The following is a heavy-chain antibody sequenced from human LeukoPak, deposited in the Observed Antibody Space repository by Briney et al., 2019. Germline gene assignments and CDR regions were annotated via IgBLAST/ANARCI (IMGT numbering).Heavy chain of an antibody. Sequence: SQTLSLTCAISGDSVSSNTAAWNWIRKSPSRGLEWLGRTYYRSSWYTDYAVSVKSRIIVRTDTSRNQFSLQLNSVTPEDTAVYFCARDYDAGGKHAFDIWGQGTRVTVSS. CDR2: TYYRSSWYT. D-gene: IGHD5-12*01. J-gene: IGHJ3*02. V-gene: IGHV6-1*01. CDR3: ARDYDAGGKHAFDI. CDR1: GDSVSSNTAA.